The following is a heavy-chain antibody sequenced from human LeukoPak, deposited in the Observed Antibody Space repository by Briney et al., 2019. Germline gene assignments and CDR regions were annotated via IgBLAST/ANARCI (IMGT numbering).Heavy chain of an antibody. Sequence: TPSETLSLTCTVSGGSISSYYWSWIRQPPGKGLEWIGYIYYSGSTNYNPSLKSRVTISVDTSKNQFSLKLSSVTAADTAVYYCARGNSSSWYPYYFDYWGQGTLVTVSS. CDR1: GGSISSYY. CDR2: IYYSGST. J-gene: IGHJ4*02. V-gene: IGHV4-59*01. CDR3: ARGNSSSWYPYYFDY. D-gene: IGHD6-13*01.